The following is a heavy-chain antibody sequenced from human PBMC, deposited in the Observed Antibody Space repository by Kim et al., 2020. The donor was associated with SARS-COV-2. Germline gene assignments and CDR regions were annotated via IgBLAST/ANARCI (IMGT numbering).Heavy chain of an antibody. V-gene: IGHV1-8*01. D-gene: IGHD1-26*01. Sequence: ASVKVSCKASGYTFTGHDINWIRQATGQGLEWMGWESPRNGHTGYAQKFQGRVTLTSDTSINTAYMELSNLRSDDTAVYYCTRGLGPYATNYFDSWGQGTLVPVPS. CDR1: GYTFTGHD. CDR3: TRGLGPYATNYFDS. J-gene: IGHJ4*02. CDR2: ESPRNGHT.